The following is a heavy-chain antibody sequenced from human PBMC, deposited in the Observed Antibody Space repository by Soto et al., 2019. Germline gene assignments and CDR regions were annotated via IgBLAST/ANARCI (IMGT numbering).Heavy chain of an antibody. V-gene: IGHV4-59*01. CDR2: IYYSGST. CDR1: GGSISSYY. CDR3: ARFSCGGDCYCDY. D-gene: IGHD2-21*02. J-gene: IGHJ4*02. Sequence: SETLSLTCTVSGGSISSYYWSWIRQPPGKGLEWIGYIYYSGSTNYNPSLKSRVTISVDTSKNQFSLKLSSVTAADTAVYYCARFSCGGDCYCDYWGQGTLVTVSS.